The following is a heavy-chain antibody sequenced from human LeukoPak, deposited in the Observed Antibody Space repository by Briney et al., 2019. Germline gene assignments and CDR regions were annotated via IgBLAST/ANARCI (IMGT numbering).Heavy chain of an antibody. CDR3: ARGLLFDSGWYNFDY. CDR2: VYYSGST. CDR1: GGSVNHGSYY. Sequence: SETLSLTCSVSGGSVNHGSYYWNWFRQPPGKGLEWIGNVYYSGSTNYNSSLKSRVTISLDTSKSQFSLKLTSVTAADTAMYYCARGLLFDSGWYNFDYWGQGTLVTVSS. V-gene: IGHV4-61*01. J-gene: IGHJ4*02. D-gene: IGHD6-19*01.